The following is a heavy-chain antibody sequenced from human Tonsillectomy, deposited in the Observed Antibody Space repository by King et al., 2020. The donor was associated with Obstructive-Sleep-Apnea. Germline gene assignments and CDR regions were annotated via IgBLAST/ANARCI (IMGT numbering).Heavy chain of an antibody. CDR3: AKAQGIVEVTSPYFYALDV. Sequence: VQLVESGGGVVQPGRSLRLSCAASGFTFRNYGIHWVRQAPGKGLEWVAVIWYDGSNKYYADSVKGRFTISRDNSKNTLHLQMNSLRAEDTAVYYCAKAQGIVEVTSPYFYALDVWGQGTTVTVSS. V-gene: IGHV3-33*06. CDR2: IWYDGSNK. J-gene: IGHJ6*02. CDR1: GFTFRNYG. D-gene: IGHD3-22*01.